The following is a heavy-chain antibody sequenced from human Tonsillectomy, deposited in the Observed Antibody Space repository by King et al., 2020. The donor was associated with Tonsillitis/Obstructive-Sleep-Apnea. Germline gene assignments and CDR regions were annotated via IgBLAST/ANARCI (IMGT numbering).Heavy chain of an antibody. J-gene: IGHJ5*02. V-gene: IGHV3-23*04. CDR2: SSGSNGGT. CDR3: AKDFAAVTGDPGS. CDR1: GFTFSTSA. D-gene: IGHD6-19*01. Sequence: DVQLVESGGGLVQPGGSLRLSCVASGFTFSTSAMTWVRQAPGKGPEWVSGSSGSNGGTYYADSVKRRFTISRDNSKNTLYLQMNSLRADDTALYYCAKDFAAVTGDPGSWGQGTLVTVSS.